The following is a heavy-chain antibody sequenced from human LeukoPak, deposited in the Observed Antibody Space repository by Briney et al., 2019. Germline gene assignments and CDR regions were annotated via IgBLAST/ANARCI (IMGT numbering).Heavy chain of an antibody. V-gene: IGHV4-59*08. CDR1: GGSISSYY. CDR2: IYYSGST. Sequence: SETLSLTCTVSGGSISSYYWSWIRQPPGKGLEWIGYIYYSGSTNYNPSLKSRVTISVDTSKNQFSLKLSSVTAADTAVYYCARLLTVGATFWMPDWGQGTLVTVSS. CDR3: ARLLTVGATFWMPD. J-gene: IGHJ4*02. D-gene: IGHD1-26*01.